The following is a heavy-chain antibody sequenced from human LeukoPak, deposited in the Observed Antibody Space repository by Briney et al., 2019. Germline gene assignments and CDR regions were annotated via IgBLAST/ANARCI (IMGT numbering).Heavy chain of an antibody. V-gene: IGHV3-73*01. D-gene: IGHD3-9*01. CDR1: GFTVRGSS. J-gene: IGHJ4*02. Sequence: GGSLRLSCAASGFTVRGSSLHWDRQASGKGLEWVGRVRSKADYYATAYSASVQGRFTVSRDDPTNTAYLQMNSLKPEDSAIYYCPTFDWGSSPNWGPGSRVTVSS. CDR3: PTFDWGSSPN. CDR2: VRSKADYYAT.